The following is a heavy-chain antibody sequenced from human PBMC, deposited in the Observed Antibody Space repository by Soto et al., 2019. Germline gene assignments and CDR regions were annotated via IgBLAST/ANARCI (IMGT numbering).Heavy chain of an antibody. V-gene: IGHV3-23*01. CDR2: ISGSGDST. CDR1: GFTFSSYA. Sequence: GGSLRLSCASSGFTFSSYAMSLVRQATGKGLEWVSVISGSGDSTYYADSVKGRFTISRDNSKNTLYLQMNSLRAEDTAVYYCARRSSGWYFDYWGQGTLVTVSS. D-gene: IGHD6-19*01. J-gene: IGHJ4*02. CDR3: ARRSSGWYFDY.